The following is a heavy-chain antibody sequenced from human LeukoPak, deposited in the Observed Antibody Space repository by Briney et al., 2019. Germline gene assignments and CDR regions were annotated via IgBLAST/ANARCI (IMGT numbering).Heavy chain of an antibody. J-gene: IGHJ4*02. CDR3: ATVGYCSGGSCYQNFDY. CDR2: FDPEDGET. Sequence: ASVKVSCTASGGTFSSYAVNWVRQAPGKGLEWMGGFDPEDGETIYAQKFQGRVTMTEDTSTDTAYMELSSLRSEDTAVYYCATVGYCSGGSCYQNFDYWGQGTLVTVSS. CDR1: GGTFSSYA. V-gene: IGHV1-24*01. D-gene: IGHD2-15*01.